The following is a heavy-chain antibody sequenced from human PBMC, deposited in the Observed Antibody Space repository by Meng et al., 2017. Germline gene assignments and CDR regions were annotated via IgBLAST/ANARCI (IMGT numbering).Heavy chain of an antibody. CDR2: FEPEDGET. CDR1: GYTLTELS. J-gene: IGHJ3*02. Sequence: ASVKVSCKVSGYTLTELSMHWVRQAPGQGLEWMGGFEPEDGETIYAQKFQGRVTMTEDTSTDTAYMELSSLRPEDTAVYYCATEPNFMVRGVNDAFDIWGQGTMVTVSS. D-gene: IGHD3-10*01. V-gene: IGHV1-24*01. CDR3: ATEPNFMVRGVNDAFDI.